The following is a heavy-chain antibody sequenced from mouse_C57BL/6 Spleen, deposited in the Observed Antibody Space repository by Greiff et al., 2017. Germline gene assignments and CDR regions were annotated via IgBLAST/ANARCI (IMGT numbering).Heavy chain of an antibody. Sequence: QVQLQQSGPELVKPGASVKISCKASGYAFSSSWMNWVKQRPGKGLEWIGRIYPGDGDTNYNGKFKGKATLTADKSSSTAYMQLSSLPSEDSAVYFCASRAGFDYWGQGTTLTVSS. CDR1: GYAFSSSW. CDR2: IYPGDGDT. V-gene: IGHV1-82*01. J-gene: IGHJ2*01. CDR3: ASRAGFDY. D-gene: IGHD6-1*01.